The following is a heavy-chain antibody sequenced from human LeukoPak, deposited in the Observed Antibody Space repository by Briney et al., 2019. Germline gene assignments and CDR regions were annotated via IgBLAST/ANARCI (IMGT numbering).Heavy chain of an antibody. D-gene: IGHD2-15*01. CDR2: IYYSGST. CDR1: GGSISSYY. CDR3: ARALGWVDY. V-gene: IGHV4-59*01. Sequence: SETLSLTCTVSGGSISSYYWSWIRQPPGKGLEWIGYIYYSGSTNYNPSLKGRVTISVDTSKNQFSLKLSSVTAADTAVYYCARALGWVDYWGQGTLVTVSS. J-gene: IGHJ4*02.